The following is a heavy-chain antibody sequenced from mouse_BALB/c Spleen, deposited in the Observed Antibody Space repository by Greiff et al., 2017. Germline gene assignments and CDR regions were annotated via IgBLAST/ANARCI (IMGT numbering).Heavy chain of an antibody. CDR2: INPSNGGT. CDR3: TRDGNHAGFAY. V-gene: IGHV1S81*02. D-gene: IGHD2-3*01. CDR1: GYTFTSYY. J-gene: IGHJ3*01. Sequence: VQLQESGAELVKPGASVKLSCKASGYTFTSYYMYWVKQRPGQGLEWIGEINPSNGGTNFNEKFKSKATLTVDKSSSTAYMQLSSLTSEDSAVYYCTRDGNHAGFAYWGQGTLVTVTA.